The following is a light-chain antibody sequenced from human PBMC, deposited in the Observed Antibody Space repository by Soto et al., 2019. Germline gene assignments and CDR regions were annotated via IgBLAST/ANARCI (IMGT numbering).Light chain of an antibody. CDR2: EVT. CDR1: SSDVGGYNY. J-gene: IGLJ3*02. CDR3: CSYAGSATWV. V-gene: IGLV2-8*01. Sequence: QSALTQPPSASGSPGQSVTISCTGTSSDVGGYNYVSWYQQHPGKAPKLMMYEVTKRPSGVSNRFSGSKSGNTASLTISGLQAEDEADYYCCSYAGSATWVFGGGTKLTVL.